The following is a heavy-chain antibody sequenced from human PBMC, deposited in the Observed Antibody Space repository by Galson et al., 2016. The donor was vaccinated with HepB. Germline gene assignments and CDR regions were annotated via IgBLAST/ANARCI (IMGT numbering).Heavy chain of an antibody. CDR1: GFAFSVYG. V-gene: IGHV3-21*04. D-gene: IGHD2-21*02. Sequence: SLRLSCAASGFAFSVYGMTWVRQAPRKGLEWVATISSSSNFIYYADSVKGRFTISRDNAEDSLDLQMSSLRPEDTAVYYCARDRVVCDRDCSTSGYFDLWGGGTLVTVSS. J-gene: IGHJ2*01. CDR3: ARDRVVCDRDCSTSGYFDL. CDR2: ISSSSNFI.